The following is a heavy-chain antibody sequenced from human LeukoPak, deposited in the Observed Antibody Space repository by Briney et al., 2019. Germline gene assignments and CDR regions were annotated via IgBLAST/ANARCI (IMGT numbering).Heavy chain of an antibody. Sequence: GGSLRLSCAASGFIFSSYAMSWVRQAPGKGLEWVSAISGSGGSTYYADSVKGRFTISRDNSKNTLYLQMNSLRAEDTAVYYCAKDSNAPLYGMDVWGQGTTVTVSS. V-gene: IGHV3-23*01. D-gene: IGHD4-11*01. J-gene: IGHJ6*02. CDR2: ISGSGGST. CDR1: GFIFSSYA. CDR3: AKDSNAPLYGMDV.